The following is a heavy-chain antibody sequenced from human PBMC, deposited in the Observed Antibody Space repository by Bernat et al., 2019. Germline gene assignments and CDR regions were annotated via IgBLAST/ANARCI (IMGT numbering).Heavy chain of an antibody. CDR2: ISSKANSYAT. J-gene: IGHJ4*02. D-gene: IGHD1-1*01. V-gene: IGHV3-73*01. CDR3: TTPTATLDY. CDR1: GFTFSGSA. Sequence: EVQLVESGGGLVQPGGSLRLSCAASGFTFSGSAMHWVRQASGKGLEWVGRISSKANSYATAYAASVKGRFTISRDDSKNTAYLQMNSMKTEETDVYYCTTPTATLDYWGQGALVTVSS.